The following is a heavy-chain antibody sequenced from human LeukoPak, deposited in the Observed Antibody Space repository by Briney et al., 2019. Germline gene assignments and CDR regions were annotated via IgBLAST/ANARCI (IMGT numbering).Heavy chain of an antibody. V-gene: IGHV3-33*01. CDR2: IWYDGSNE. CDR1: GFTFSNYG. Sequence: GGSLRLSCAASGFTFSNYGMHWVRQAPGKGLEWVAVIWYDGSNEYYADSVRGRFTISRDNSKNTLYLQMNSPRAEDTAVYFCARDGFPGAVTQNEGWWFSDLWGRGTLVTVSS. J-gene: IGHJ2*01. CDR3: ARDGFPGAVTQNEGWWFSDL. D-gene: IGHD4-17*01.